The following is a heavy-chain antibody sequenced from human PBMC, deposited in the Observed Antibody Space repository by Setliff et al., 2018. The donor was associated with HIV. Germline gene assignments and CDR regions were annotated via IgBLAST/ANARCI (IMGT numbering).Heavy chain of an antibody. V-gene: IGHV4-39*07. J-gene: IGHJ5*02. Sequence: SETLSLTCTVSGGSISSSSYYWGWIRQPPGKGLEWIGSIYYSGSTYYKPSLKSRVTISVDKPNNQFSLKLSSVTAADTAVYYCAGCITGTTHWFDPWGQGTLVTVSS. CDR2: IYYSGST. CDR1: GGSISSSSYY. D-gene: IGHD1-20*01. CDR3: AGCITGTTHWFDP.